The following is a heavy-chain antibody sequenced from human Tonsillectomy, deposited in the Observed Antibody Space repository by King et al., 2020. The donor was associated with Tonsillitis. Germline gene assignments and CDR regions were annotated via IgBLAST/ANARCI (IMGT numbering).Heavy chain of an antibody. CDR1: GFTFSSYA. J-gene: IGHJ4*02. D-gene: IGHD2-2*01. CDR3: ARDIVVVPADY. V-gene: IGHV3-30-3*01. Sequence: VQLVESGGGVVQPGRSLRLSCAASGFTFSSYAILWVRQAPGKGLEWLAGISYEGSNKYYADSVKGRFTISRDNSKNTLYLQMTSLRAEDTAVYYCARDIVVVPADYWGQGTLVTVSS. CDR2: ISYEGSNK.